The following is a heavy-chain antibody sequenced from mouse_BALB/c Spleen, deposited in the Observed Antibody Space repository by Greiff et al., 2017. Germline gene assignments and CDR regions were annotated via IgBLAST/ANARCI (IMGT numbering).Heavy chain of an antibody. D-gene: IGHD2-4*01. J-gene: IGHJ2*01. CDR2: ISSGSSTI. Sequence: EVKLMESGGGLVQPGGSRKLSCAASGFTFSSFGMHWVRQAPEKGLEWVAYISSGSSTIYYADTVKGRFTISRDNPKNTLFLQMTSLRSEDTAMYYCARLDDYDEYYFGYWGQGTTLTVSS. CDR3: ARLDDYDEYYFGY. V-gene: IGHV5-17*02. CDR1: GFTFSSFG.